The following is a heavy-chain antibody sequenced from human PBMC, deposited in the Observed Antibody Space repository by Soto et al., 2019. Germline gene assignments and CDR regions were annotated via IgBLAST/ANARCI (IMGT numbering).Heavy chain of an antibody. D-gene: IGHD2-8*01. V-gene: IGHV1-2*04. CDR2: INPNSGGT. CDR3: ASESLNGYYFDY. J-gene: IGHJ4*02. Sequence: ASVKVSCKASGYTFTGYYMHGVRQAPGQGLEWMGWINPNSGGTNYAQKFQGWITMTRDTSISTAYMELSRLRSDDTAVYYCASESLNGYYFDYWGQGTLVTVSS. CDR1: GYTFTGYY.